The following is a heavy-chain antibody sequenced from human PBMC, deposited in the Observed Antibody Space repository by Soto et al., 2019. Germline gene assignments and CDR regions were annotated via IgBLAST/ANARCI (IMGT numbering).Heavy chain of an antibody. CDR2: INHSGST. V-gene: IGHV4-34*01. J-gene: IGHJ5*02. Sequence: SETLSLTCAVYGGSFSGYYWSWIRQPPGKGLEWIGEINHSGSTNYNPSLKSRVTISVDTSKNQFSLKLSSVTAADTAVYYCARGSDYSNYPRWFDPWGQGTLVTVSS. CDR3: ARGSDYSNYPRWFDP. D-gene: IGHD4-4*01. CDR1: GGSFSGYY.